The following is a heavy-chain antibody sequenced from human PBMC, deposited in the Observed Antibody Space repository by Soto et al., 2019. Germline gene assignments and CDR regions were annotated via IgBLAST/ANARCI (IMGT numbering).Heavy chain of an antibody. J-gene: IGHJ4*02. V-gene: IGHV3-74*01. Sequence: EVQLVESGGGLVQPGGSLRLSCAASEFTFTSYWMHWVRQAPGKGLVWVSRISSDGSSTSYADSVRGRFTISRDNAKNTLYLQMNSLRVEDTAVYYCATYASGGPAAYGGQGTLVTVSS. CDR3: ATYASGGPAAY. D-gene: IGHD3-10*01. CDR2: ISSDGSST. CDR1: EFTFTSYW.